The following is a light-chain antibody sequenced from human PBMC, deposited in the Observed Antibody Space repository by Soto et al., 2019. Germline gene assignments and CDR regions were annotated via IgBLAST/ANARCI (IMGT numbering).Light chain of an antibody. Sequence: QSVLTQPASVSGSPGQSITISCTGTSSDVGGYNYVSWYQQHPGKAPKLMIYEVSKRPSGVSNRFSGSKSGNTASLTTSVLQAEDEADYYCSSYTSSSTQVFGTGTQLTVL. J-gene: IGLJ1*01. CDR3: SSYTSSSTQV. CDR1: SSDVGGYNY. V-gene: IGLV2-14*01. CDR2: EVS.